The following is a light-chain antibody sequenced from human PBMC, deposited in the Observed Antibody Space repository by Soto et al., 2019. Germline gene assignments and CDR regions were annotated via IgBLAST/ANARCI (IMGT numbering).Light chain of an antibody. Sequence: DIQMTQSPSSLSASVGDRVTITCRASQGIRSWLAWYQQKPEKAPKPLIYAASSLQSGVPSRFSGSGSGTDFTLNISSLQPEDFATYYCQQYNSYPLTFGGGTKVEIK. J-gene: IGKJ4*01. CDR1: QGIRSW. CDR2: AAS. CDR3: QQYNSYPLT. V-gene: IGKV1D-16*01.